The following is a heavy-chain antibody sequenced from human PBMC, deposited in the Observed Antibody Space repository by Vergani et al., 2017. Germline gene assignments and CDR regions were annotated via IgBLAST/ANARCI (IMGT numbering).Heavy chain of an antibody. CDR2: IYYSGST. J-gene: IGHJ6*02. D-gene: IGHD6-13*01. Sequence: QVQLQESGPGLVKPSETLSLTFTVSGGSISSYYWSWIRQPPGKGLEWIGYIYYSGSTNYNPSLKSRVTISVDTSKNQFSLKLSSVTAADTAVYYCARARIAAARPYYYGMDVWGQGTTVTVSS. V-gene: IGHV4-59*01. CDR1: GGSISSYY. CDR3: ARARIAAARPYYYGMDV.